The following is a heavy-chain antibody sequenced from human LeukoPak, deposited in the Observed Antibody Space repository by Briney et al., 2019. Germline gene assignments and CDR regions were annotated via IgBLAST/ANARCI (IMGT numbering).Heavy chain of an antibody. V-gene: IGHV3-7*03. Sequence: PGGSLRLSCAASGFTFSSYAMSWVRQAPGKGLEWVANIKQDGSDKYYLTSVRGRFTISRDNAKNSLFLQMNSLRVEDTAVYYCARGGGHLDCWGQGILVTVSS. CDR3: ARGGGHLDC. CDR1: GFTFSSYA. CDR2: IKQDGSDK. J-gene: IGHJ4*02. D-gene: IGHD4-23*01.